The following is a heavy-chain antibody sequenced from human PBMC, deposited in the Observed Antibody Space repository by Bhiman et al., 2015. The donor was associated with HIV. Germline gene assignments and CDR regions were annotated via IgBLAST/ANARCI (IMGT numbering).Heavy chain of an antibody. Sequence: EVQLVESGGGLVQPGGSLRLSCAASGFTFSSYSMNWVRQAPGKGLEWVSYISSSSNTIYYADSMKGRFTISRDNAKNSLYLQMNSLRAEDTAVYYCAREPGGTTQGRFDYWGQGTLVTVSS. CDR3: AREPGGTTQGRFDY. V-gene: IGHV3-48*01. CDR2: ISSSSNTI. CDR1: GFTFSSYS. J-gene: IGHJ4*02. D-gene: IGHD1-7*01.